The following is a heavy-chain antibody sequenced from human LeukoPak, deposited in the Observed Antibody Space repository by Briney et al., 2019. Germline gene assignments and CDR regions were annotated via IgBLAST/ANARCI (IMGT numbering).Heavy chain of an antibody. V-gene: IGHV1-2*02. D-gene: IGHD6-25*01. J-gene: IGHJ4*02. CDR1: GYTFTGYY. Sequence: GASVKVSCKASGYTFTGYYIHWVRQAPGQGLEWMGWINPNINGTNYAQKFQGRVTMTGDSSISTAYMELSRLRSDDTAVYYCARERTPGSGYGVDYWGQGTVVTVSS. CDR2: INPNINGT. CDR3: ARERTPGSGYGVDY.